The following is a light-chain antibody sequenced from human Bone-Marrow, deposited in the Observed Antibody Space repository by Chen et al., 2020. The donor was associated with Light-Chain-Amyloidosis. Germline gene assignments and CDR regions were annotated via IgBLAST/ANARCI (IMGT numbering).Light chain of an antibody. CDR2: AVS. V-gene: IGKV1-39*01. Sequence: DIQMTQSPPSLSASVGDRVSVTCRASQNIMSYLHWYQQMPGKSPKLLIYAVSPLQNGVPSRFSGSASGTDFTLTISSLQPEDFATYFCLQTFNPPLTFGGGTKVEIK. CDR1: QNIMSY. J-gene: IGKJ4*01. CDR3: LQTFNPPLT.